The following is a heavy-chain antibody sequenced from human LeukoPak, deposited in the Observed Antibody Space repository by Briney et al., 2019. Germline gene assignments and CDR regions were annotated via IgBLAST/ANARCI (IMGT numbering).Heavy chain of an antibody. CDR2: ISWNRGSI. J-gene: IGHJ5*02. CDR1: GFTFDGYA. V-gene: IGHV3-9*01. CDR3: AKDSGSGWYESNWFDP. D-gene: IGHD6-19*01. Sequence: GGSLRLSCAASGFTFDGYAMHWVRQAPGKGLEWVSGISWNRGSIGYADSVKGRFTISRDNAKNSLYLQMNSLRAEDTALYYCAKDSGSGWYESNWFDPWGQGTLVTVSS.